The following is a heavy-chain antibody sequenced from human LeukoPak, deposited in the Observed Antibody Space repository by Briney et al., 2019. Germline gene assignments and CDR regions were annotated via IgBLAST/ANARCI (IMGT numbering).Heavy chain of an antibody. CDR3: TTGQDYYDSSGYNRDY. Sequence: GGSLRLSCAASGFTFSSYEMNWVRQAPGQGLEWIGRIKSKTDGGTTDYAAPVRGRFTISRDDSKNTLYLQMNSLKTEDTAVYYCTTGQDYYDSSGYNRDYWGQGTLVTVSS. D-gene: IGHD3-22*01. CDR1: GFTFSSYE. J-gene: IGHJ4*02. CDR2: IKSKTDGGTT. V-gene: IGHV3-15*01.